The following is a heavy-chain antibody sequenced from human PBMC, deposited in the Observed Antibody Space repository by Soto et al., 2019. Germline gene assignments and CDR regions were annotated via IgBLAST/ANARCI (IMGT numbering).Heavy chain of an antibody. J-gene: IGHJ6*02. Sequence: SVKVSCKASGGTFNNYPITWVRQAPGQGLEWMGGSIPIFGTANYAQKFQGRVTISVDESTSTAYMELSSLRSEDTAAYYCARGRGYSGDDHYYYFDMDVWGQGTTVTVSS. CDR3: ARGRGYSGDDHYYYFDMDV. D-gene: IGHD5-12*01. V-gene: IGHV1-69*13. CDR1: GGTFNNYP. CDR2: SIPIFGTA.